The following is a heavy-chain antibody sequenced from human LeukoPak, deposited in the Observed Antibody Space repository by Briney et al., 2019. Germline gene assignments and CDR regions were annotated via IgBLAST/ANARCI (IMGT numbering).Heavy chain of an antibody. CDR3: ARDPEYSSGWYGAGY. CDR2: ISSSGSYI. Sequence: PGGSLRLSCAASGFTFSNYSMNWVRQAPGKGLEWVSSISSSGSYIYYADSVKGRFTISRDNAKNSLYLQMNSLRAEDTAVYYCARDPEYSSGWYGAGYWGQGTLVTVSS. D-gene: IGHD6-19*01. V-gene: IGHV3-21*01. CDR1: GFTFSNYS. J-gene: IGHJ4*02.